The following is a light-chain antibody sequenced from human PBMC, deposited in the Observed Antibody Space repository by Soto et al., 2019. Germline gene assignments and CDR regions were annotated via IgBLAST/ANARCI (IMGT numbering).Light chain of an antibody. Sequence: EIVMTQSPAILSVSPGERATLSCRASQSVNNFLAWYQQRPGQAPRLLMYEASNRATGVPARFSGSGSGTDFTLTISSLEPEDFAVYYCQQRSNWLTFGGGTKVDIK. J-gene: IGKJ4*01. CDR3: QQRSNWLT. V-gene: IGKV3-11*01. CDR1: QSVNNF. CDR2: EAS.